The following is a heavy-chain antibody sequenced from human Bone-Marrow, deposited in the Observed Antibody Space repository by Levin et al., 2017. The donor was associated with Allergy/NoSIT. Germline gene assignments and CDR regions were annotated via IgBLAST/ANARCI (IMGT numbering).Heavy chain of an antibody. CDR1: GFIFNNFA. Sequence: SCAASGFIFNNFAMSWVRQAPGKGLEWVSSIPGSGDYTNYAASVKGRFTISRDNSKNTLDLQMNSLSAEDTAVYYCARRHYETSGHFDYWGQGILVTVSS. J-gene: IGHJ4*02. D-gene: IGHD3-22*01. V-gene: IGHV3-23*01. CDR2: IPGSGDYT. CDR3: ARRHYETSGHFDY.